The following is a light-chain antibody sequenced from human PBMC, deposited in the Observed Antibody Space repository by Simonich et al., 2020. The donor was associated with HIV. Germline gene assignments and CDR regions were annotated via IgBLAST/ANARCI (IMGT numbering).Light chain of an antibody. V-gene: IGKV4-1*01. CDR3: QQYYSTPPT. J-gene: IGKJ1*01. Sequence: DIVMTQSPDSLAVSLGERATIHCKSSQSVLYSSNNKNNLAWYQQKPGKPPKLLIYWASTRESGVPDRFSGSGSGTDFTLTISSLQAEDVAVYYCQQYYSTPPTFGQGTKVEIK. CDR2: WAS. CDR1: QSVLYSSNNKNN.